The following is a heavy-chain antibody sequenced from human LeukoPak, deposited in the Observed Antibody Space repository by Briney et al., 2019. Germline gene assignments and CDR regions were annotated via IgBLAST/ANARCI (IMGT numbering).Heavy chain of an antibody. V-gene: IGHV4-59*01. CDR3: SRARGPFQH. CDR2: IYYSGST. Sequence: SETLCLTCTASGGSISSYYWSWIRQPPGKGLEWIGYIYYSGSTNYNPSLKSRVTISVDTYKNQFSLKLSSVTAADTAVYYCSRARGPFQHWGQGTLVTVSS. J-gene: IGHJ1*01. CDR1: GGSISSYY.